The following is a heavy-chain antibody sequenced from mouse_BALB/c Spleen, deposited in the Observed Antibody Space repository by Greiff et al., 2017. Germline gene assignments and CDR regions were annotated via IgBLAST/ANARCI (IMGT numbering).Heavy chain of an antibody. Sequence: EVKLQESGGGLVKPGGSLKLSCAASGFTFSSYAMSWVRQTPEKRLEWVASISSGGSTYYPDSVKGRFTISRDNARNILYLQMSSLRSEDTAMYYCAREVYYGSYAMDYWGQGTSVTVSS. J-gene: IGHJ4*01. D-gene: IGHD1-1*01. CDR3: AREVYYGSYAMDY. CDR1: GFTFSSYA. V-gene: IGHV5-6-5*01. CDR2: ISSGGST.